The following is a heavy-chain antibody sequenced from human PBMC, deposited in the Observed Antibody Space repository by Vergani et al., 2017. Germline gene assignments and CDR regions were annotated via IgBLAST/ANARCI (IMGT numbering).Heavy chain of an antibody. CDR2: IDPSDSYT. V-gene: IGHV5-10-1*01. CDR1: GYSFTSYW. Sequence: EVQLVQSGAEVKKPGESLRISCKGSGYSFTSYWISWVRQMPGKGLEWMGRIDPSDSYTNYSPSFQGHVTISADKSISTAYLQWSSLKASDTAMYYCARQITVAGKGWGPYYNYGMDVWGQGTTVTVSS. CDR3: ARQITVAGKGWGPYYNYGMDV. J-gene: IGHJ6*02. D-gene: IGHD6-19*01.